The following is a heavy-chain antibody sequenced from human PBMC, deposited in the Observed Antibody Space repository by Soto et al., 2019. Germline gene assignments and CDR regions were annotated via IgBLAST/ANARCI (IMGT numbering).Heavy chain of an antibody. CDR3: TTSGNPNIVDH. Sequence: EVQLAESGGGLVKPGGSLTLSCAASGFSFSKAWMNWVRQAPGKGLEWVGRIRSRSGTTDYAAPVQGRFTISRDDSKYTLYLQMNSLKVEDTAVYFCTTSGNPNIVDHWGQGTLVTVSS. J-gene: IGHJ4*02. CDR1: GFSFSKAW. CDR2: IRSRSGTT. V-gene: IGHV3-15*07.